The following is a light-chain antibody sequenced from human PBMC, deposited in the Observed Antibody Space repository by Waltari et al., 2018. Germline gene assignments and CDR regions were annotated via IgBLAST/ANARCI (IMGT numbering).Light chain of an antibody. J-gene: IGKJ1*01. V-gene: IGKV3-20*01. CDR1: QSVSRA. CDR3: QHYLRLPVT. CDR2: GAS. Sequence: SCRTSQSVSRALAWYQQKPGQAPRLLIYGASTRATGIPDRFSGSGSGTDFSLTISRLEPDVFAVYYCQHYLRLPVTFGQGTTVEI.